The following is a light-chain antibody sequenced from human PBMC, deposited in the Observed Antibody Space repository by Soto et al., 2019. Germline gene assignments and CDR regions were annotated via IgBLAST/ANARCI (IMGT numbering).Light chain of an antibody. Sequence: QSVLTQPASVSGSPGQPITISCTGTSSDVGGYNYVSWYQQHPGKAPKLMIYDVNNRPSGVSNRFSGSKSGNTASLTISGLQAEDEADYYCSSYTSSSTLVFGTGTKVTVL. CDR3: SSYTSSSTLV. CDR1: SSDVGGYNY. V-gene: IGLV2-14*01. J-gene: IGLJ1*01. CDR2: DVN.